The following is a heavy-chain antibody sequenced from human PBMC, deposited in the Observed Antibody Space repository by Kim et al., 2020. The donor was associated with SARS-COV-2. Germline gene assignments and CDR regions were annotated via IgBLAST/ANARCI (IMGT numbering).Heavy chain of an antibody. V-gene: IGHV3-23*01. Sequence: ADPVESRYTISRDNSKNTLYLQMNSLRAEDTAVYYCAKEGAYGSGEIEYWGQGTLVTVSS. D-gene: IGHD3-10*01. CDR3: AKEGAYGSGEIEY. J-gene: IGHJ4*02.